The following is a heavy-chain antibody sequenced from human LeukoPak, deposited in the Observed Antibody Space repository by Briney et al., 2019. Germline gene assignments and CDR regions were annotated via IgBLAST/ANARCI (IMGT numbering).Heavy chain of an antibody. J-gene: IGHJ3*02. Sequence: SETLSLTCTVSGGSISSSTYYWGWVRQPPGKGLEWIGSIYYFGSTYYNPSLKSRVTISADTSENQFSLKLSSVTAADTAVYYCAGDRVLNDAFDIWGQGTMVTVSS. V-gene: IGHV4-39*02. CDR3: AGDRVLNDAFDI. CDR2: IYYFGST. CDR1: GGSISSSTYY.